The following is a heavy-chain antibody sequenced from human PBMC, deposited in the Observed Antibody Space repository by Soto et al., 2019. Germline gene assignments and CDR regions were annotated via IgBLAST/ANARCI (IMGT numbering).Heavy chain of an antibody. V-gene: IGHV1-46*03. CDR3: ARDHYYDILTGSPFYYMDV. Sequence: GASVKVSCKASGYTFTSYYMHWVRQAPGQGLEWMGIINPSGGSTSYAQKFQGRVTMTRDTSTSTVYMELSSLRSEDTAVYYCARDHYYDILTGSPFYYMDVWGKGITVTVSS. J-gene: IGHJ6*03. D-gene: IGHD3-9*01. CDR2: INPSGGST. CDR1: GYTFTSYY.